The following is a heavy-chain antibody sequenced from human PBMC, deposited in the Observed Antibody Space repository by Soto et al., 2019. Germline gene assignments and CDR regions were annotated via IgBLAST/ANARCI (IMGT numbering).Heavy chain of an antibody. D-gene: IGHD3-9*01. CDR2: ISGSGGST. Sequence: VQLLESGGDLVQPGGSLRLSCEASGFTFSNYAMSWVRQAPGKGLEWVSVISGSGGSTNYADSAKGRFTISRDNSMDTLYLQMNSPRAEDTAVYYCARVFYYDILTGKSYNMDVWGQGNTVIVSS. CDR1: GFTFSNYA. J-gene: IGHJ6*02. V-gene: IGHV3-23*01. CDR3: ARVFYYDILTGKSYNMDV.